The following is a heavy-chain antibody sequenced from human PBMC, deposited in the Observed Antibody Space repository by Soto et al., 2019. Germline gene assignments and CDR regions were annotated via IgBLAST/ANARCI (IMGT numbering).Heavy chain of an antibody. V-gene: IGHV4-38-2*01. D-gene: IGHD3-22*01. J-gene: IGHJ1*01. CDR1: GYSISSGYY. CDR2: IYHSGST. Sequence: SETLSLTCAVSGYSISSGYYWGWIRQPPGKGLEWIGSIYHSGSTYYNPSLKSRVTISVDTSKNQFSLKLSSVTTADTAVYYCADADYYDSSGYWINFQHWGQGTLVTVSS. CDR3: ADADYYDSSGYWINFQH.